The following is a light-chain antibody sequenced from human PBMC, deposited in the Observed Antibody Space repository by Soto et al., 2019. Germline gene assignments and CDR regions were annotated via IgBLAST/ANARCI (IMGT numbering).Light chain of an antibody. J-gene: IGKJ2*01. CDR2: AAS. V-gene: IGKV1-9*01. CDR1: QGISTY. Sequence: DIQLTQSPSFLSASVGDRVTITCRASQGISTYLAWYLQKPGKAPQLLIYAASTLQSGVPSRFSGSGSGTEFTLTISSLQPEDCASYYCQQFNSSPYTFGQGTKLEIK. CDR3: QQFNSSPYT.